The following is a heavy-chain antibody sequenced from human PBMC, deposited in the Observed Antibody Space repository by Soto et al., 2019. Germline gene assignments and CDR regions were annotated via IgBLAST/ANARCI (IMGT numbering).Heavy chain of an antibody. CDR1: GYTFTSYA. V-gene: IGHV1-3*01. CDR2: INAGNGNT. J-gene: IGHJ4*02. Sequence: QVQLVQSGAEVKKPGASVKVSCKASGYTFTSYAMHWVRQAPGQRLEWMGWINAGNGNTKYSQKFKGRVTITRDTSASTAYMELSSLRSEDTAVYYCARGRSTVLFDYWGQGTLVTVSS. CDR3: ARGRSTVLFDY. D-gene: IGHD4-17*01.